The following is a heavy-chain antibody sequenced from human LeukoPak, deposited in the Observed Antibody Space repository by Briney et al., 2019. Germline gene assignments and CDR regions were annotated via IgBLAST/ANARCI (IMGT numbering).Heavy chain of an antibody. CDR1: GFTFSSYA. Sequence: GSLRLSCAASGFTFSSYAMSWVRQAPGKGLEWVSAISGSGGSTYYADSVKGRFTISRDNSKNTLYLQMNSLRAEDAAVYYCAKRRGVLSAEDFDYWGQGTLVTVSS. J-gene: IGHJ4*02. V-gene: IGHV3-23*01. CDR2: ISGSGGST. D-gene: IGHD3-10*01. CDR3: AKRRGVLSAEDFDY.